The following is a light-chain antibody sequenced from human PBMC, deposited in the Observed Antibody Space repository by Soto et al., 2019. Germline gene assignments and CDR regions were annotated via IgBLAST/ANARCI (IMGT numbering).Light chain of an antibody. Sequence: QSALTQPPSASGTPGQRVTISCSGSSSNIGSNYVYWYQQLPGTAPKLLIYRNNQRPSGVPDRFSGSKSGTSASLAISGLRSEDEADCYCAAWDDSLVFGGGTKLTVL. CDR2: RNN. CDR3: AAWDDSLV. J-gene: IGLJ2*01. CDR1: SSNIGSNY. V-gene: IGLV1-47*01.